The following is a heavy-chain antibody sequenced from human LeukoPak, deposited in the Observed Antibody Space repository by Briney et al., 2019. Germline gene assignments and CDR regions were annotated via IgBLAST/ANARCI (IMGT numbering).Heavy chain of an antibody. V-gene: IGHV4-4*02. CDR3: ARGVARSSKFHFSYYFDY. Sequence: TPSETLSLTCTVSGASISSFKWWSWVRQPPGKSLEWIGEIHQSGSTNYNPSLKSRVIMSLDTSKNQLSLMVSSVTAADTAVYYCARGVARSSKFHFSYYFDYWGQGTLVTVSS. CDR1: GASISSFKW. J-gene: IGHJ4*02. CDR2: IHQSGST. D-gene: IGHD6-6*01.